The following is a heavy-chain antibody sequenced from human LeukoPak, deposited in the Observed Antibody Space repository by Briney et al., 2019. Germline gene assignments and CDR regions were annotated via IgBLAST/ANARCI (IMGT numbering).Heavy chain of an antibody. J-gene: IGHJ3*02. V-gene: IGHV3-72*01. CDR3: ARGGVYDSSGYYLRDAFDI. CDR1: GFTFSDHY. CDR2: TRNKANSYTT. Sequence: GGSLRLSCAASGFTFSDHYMDWVRQAPGKGLEWVGRTRNKANSYTTEYAASVKGSFTISRDDSKNYLYLQMNSLKTEDTAVYYCARGGVYDSSGYYLRDAFDIWGQGTMVTVSS. D-gene: IGHD3-22*01.